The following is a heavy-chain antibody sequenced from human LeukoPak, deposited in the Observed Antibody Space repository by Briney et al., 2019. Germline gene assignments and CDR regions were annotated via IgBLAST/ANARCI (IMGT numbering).Heavy chain of an antibody. V-gene: IGHV3-15*01. CDR1: GFTFSNAW. J-gene: IGHJ4*02. CDR3: TTAPPSITLSGWYRLLDYFDY. Sequence: GGSLRLSCAASGFTFSNAWMSWVRQAPGKGLEWVGRIKSKTDGGTTDYAAPVKGRFTISRDDSKNTLYLQMNSLKTEDTAVYHFTTAPPSITLSGWYRLLDYFDYWGQGTLVTLSS. CDR2: IKSKTDGGTT. D-gene: IGHD6-19*01.